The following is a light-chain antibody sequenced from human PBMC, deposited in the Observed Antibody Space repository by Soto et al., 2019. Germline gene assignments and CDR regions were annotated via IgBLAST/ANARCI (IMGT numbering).Light chain of an antibody. CDR3: QQYNSYPWT. V-gene: IGKV1-5*03. J-gene: IGKJ1*01. CDR2: KAS. CDR1: QSISTW. Sequence: DIRMTQSPSTLPASVGARVTITCRASQSISTWLAWYQQKPGKAPKLLIYKASSLESGVPSRFSGSGSGTEFTLTISSLQPDDFAIYYCQQYNSYPWTFGQGTKVEIK.